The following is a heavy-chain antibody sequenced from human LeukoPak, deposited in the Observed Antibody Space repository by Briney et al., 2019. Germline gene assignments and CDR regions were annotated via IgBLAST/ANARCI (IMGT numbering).Heavy chain of an antibody. CDR3: AGGCSSTSCSGGYYYYYGMDV. D-gene: IGHD2-2*01. CDR2: ISSNGGST. Sequence: GGSLRLSCAASGFTFSSYAMHWARQAPGKGLEYVSAISSNGGSTYYANSVKGRFTISRDNSKNTLYLQMGSLRAVDMAVYYCAGGCSSTSCSGGYYYYYGMDVWGQGTTVTVSS. J-gene: IGHJ6*02. CDR1: GFTFSSYA. V-gene: IGHV3-64*01.